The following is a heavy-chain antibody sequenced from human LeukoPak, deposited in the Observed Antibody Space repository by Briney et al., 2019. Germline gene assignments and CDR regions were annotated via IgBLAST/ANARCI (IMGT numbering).Heavy chain of an antibody. Sequence: SETLSLTCTVSGGSISNSDCYWGWIRQPPGKGLEWIGSISDSGSTYYNPSLKSRVTISVDTSRNQFSLRLSSVTAADTAVYYCAREAPYYYDSSGYLIDYWGQGTLVTVSS. D-gene: IGHD3-22*01. CDR1: GGSISNSDCY. J-gene: IGHJ4*02. CDR2: ISDSGST. V-gene: IGHV4-39*07. CDR3: AREAPYYYDSSGYLIDY.